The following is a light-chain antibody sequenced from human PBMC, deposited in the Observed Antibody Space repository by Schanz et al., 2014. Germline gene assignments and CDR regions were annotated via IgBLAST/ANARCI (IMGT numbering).Light chain of an antibody. J-gene: IGLJ3*02. CDR2: DVS. CDR3: SSFAGDFWV. CDR1: SSDVGTYNY. Sequence: QSVLTQPASVSGSPGQSITISCTGTSSDVGTYNYVSWYQHHPGKAPKLMIYDVSDRPSGVSNRFSGSKSGNTASLTISGLQTEDEADYYCSSFAGDFWVFGGGTKVTVL. V-gene: IGLV2-14*03.